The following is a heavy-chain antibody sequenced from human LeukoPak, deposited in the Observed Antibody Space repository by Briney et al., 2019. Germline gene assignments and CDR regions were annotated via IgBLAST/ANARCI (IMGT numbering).Heavy chain of an antibody. CDR1: GYTFTGYY. Sequence: ASVKVSCKASGYTFTGYYMHWVRQAPGQGLEWMGWINPNSGGTNYAQKFQGWVTMTRDTSISTAYMELSRLRSDDTAVYYCARDLVVSEPYNWFDPWGQGTLVTVSS. CDR2: INPNSGGT. CDR3: ARDLVVSEPYNWFDP. V-gene: IGHV1-2*04. D-gene: IGHD2-15*01. J-gene: IGHJ5*02.